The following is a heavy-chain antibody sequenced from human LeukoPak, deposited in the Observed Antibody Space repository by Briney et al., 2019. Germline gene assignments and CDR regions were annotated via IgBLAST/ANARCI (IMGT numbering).Heavy chain of an antibody. CDR1: GFTFSSYW. D-gene: IGHD1-26*01. V-gene: IGHV3-74*01. J-gene: IGHJ6*02. CDR3: ARVPRMGATEGYYYYGMDV. CDR2: INSDGSST. Sequence: PGGSLRLSCAAPGFTFSSYWMHWVRQAPGKGLVWVSRINSDGSSTSYADSVKGRFTISRDNAKNTLYLQMNSLRAEDTAVYYCARVPRMGATEGYYYYGMDVWGQGTTVTVSS.